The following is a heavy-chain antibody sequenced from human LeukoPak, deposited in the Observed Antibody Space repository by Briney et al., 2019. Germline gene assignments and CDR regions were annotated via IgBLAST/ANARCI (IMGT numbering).Heavy chain of an antibody. V-gene: IGHV3-7*01. CDR1: GLTFSSYW. D-gene: IGHD3-22*01. CDR2: IKQDGSEK. CDR3: ARERYYYDSSGYPV. Sequence: GGSLRLSCAASGLTFSSYWMSWVRQAPGKGLEWVANIKQDGSEKYYVDSVKGRFTISRDNAKNSLYLQMNSLRAEDTAVYYCARERYYYDSSGYPVWGQGTLVTVSS. J-gene: IGHJ4*02.